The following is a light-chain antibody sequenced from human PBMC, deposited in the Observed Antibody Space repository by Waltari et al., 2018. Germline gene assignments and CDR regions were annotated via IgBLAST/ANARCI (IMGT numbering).Light chain of an antibody. J-gene: IGKJ2*01. V-gene: IGKV2-30*02. CDR1: QSLVHSDGNTH. CDR3: MQGTHWPYT. Sequence: DVEMTQSPLSLPVTLGQPASISCKSSQSLVHSDGNTHLNWFKQSQGQSARRLIYRFSNRDSGVPDRFSGSGSETDFTLKISRVEAGDVGVYYCMQGTHWPYTFGQGTNLDIK. CDR2: RFS.